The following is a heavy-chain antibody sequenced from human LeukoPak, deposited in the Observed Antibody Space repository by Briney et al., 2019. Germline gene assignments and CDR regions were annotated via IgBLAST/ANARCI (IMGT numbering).Heavy chain of an antibody. V-gene: IGHV4-34*01. CDR3: ARRGLGLSFGELWFDP. Sequence: PSETLSLTCAVYGGSFSGYYWSWIRQPPGKGLEWIGEINHSGSTNYNPSLKSRVTISVDTSKNQFSLKLSSVTAADTAVYYCARRGLGLSFGELWFDPWGQGTLVTVSS. CDR2: INHSGST. D-gene: IGHD3-10*01. CDR1: GGSFSGYY. J-gene: IGHJ5*02.